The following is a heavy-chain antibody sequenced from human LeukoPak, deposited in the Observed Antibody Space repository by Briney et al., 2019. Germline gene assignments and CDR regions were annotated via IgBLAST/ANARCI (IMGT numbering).Heavy chain of an antibody. CDR3: ARVGYYESSGYYEY. Sequence: ASVKVSRKASGYTLTDYYMHWVRQAPGQGLEWMGRINPNSGGTNYAQKFQGRVTMTRDTSISTVYIELSRLRSDDTAVYYCARVGYYESSGYYEYWGQGTLVTVSS. CDR1: GYTLTDYY. D-gene: IGHD3-22*01. J-gene: IGHJ4*02. CDR2: INPNSGGT. V-gene: IGHV1-2*06.